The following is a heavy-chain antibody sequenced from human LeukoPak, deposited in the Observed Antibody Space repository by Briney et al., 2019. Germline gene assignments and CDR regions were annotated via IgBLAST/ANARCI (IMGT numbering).Heavy chain of an antibody. CDR2: IRPDGSEK. D-gene: IGHD3-10*01. CDR3: ARLSAMVRGPEDIFYFEY. J-gene: IGHJ4*02. V-gene: IGHV3-7*01. Sequence: GGSLRLSCETSGFSFSAYWMSWVRQAPGKGLEWVANIRPDGSEKYYVDSVKGRFTISRDIAKQSVFLQMTSLRVEDTAVYYCARLSAMVRGPEDIFYFEYWGLGTLVTVSS. CDR1: GFSFSAYW.